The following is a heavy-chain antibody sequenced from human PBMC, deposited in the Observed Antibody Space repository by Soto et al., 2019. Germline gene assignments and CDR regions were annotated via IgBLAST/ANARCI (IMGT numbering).Heavy chain of an antibody. V-gene: IGHV1-3*01. J-gene: IGHJ4*02. D-gene: IGHD3-3*02. CDR2: INAGNGNT. CDR3: ARLFGSGHFLLAP. Sequence: ASVKVSCKASGYTFTNYAMHWVRQAPGQRLEWMGWINAGNGNTKYSQNFQGRVTITRDTSTNTAYMELSSLRSEDTAVYYCARLFGSGHFLLAPRGRGPLVPVSS. CDR1: GYTFTNYA.